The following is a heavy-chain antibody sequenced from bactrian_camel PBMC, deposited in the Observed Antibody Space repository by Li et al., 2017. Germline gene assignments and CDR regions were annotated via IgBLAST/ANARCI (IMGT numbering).Heavy chain of an antibody. CDR2: IYTVGGVT. J-gene: IGHJ6*01. CDR3: AAHPGSFRSTSKPISDFKF. V-gene: IGHV3S31*01. CDR1: GFTFEGDA. D-gene: IGHD2*01. Sequence: DVQLVESGGGSVQPGGSLRLSCAASGFTFEGDAMSWVRQAPGKEREGVAAIYTVGGVTYYADSVKGRFTISQDNAKNTLYLQMNSLEPEDTALYYCAAHPGSFRSTSKPISDFKFWGQGTQVTVS.